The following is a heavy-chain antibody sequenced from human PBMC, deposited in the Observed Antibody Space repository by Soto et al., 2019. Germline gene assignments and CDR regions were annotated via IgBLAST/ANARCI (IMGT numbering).Heavy chain of an antibody. CDR1: GFNFDSYG. CDR2: VSYNGKTD. Sequence: GGSLRLSCVASGFNFDSYGMHWVRQAPGKRVEWVSRVSYNGKTDYYADSVRGRFSICRDNSKNTRYAQMNTLSDEDTAVYYCAKDCLRGEGPAALNFDNWGRGTLVTVSS. V-gene: IGHV3-30*18. CDR3: AKDCLRGEGPAALNFDN. D-gene: IGHD2-2*01. J-gene: IGHJ4*02.